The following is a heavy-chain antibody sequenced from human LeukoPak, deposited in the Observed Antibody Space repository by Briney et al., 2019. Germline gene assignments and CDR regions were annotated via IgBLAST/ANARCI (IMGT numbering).Heavy chain of an antibody. Sequence: ASVKVSCKASGYTFTDFYMHWVRQAPGQGLEWMGCINPNTGGTNSAQNFQGRVTMTRDTSISTAYMELSRLRSDDTAVYYCAREGTASSSPNWFDPWGQGTLVTVSS. CDR2: INPNTGGT. V-gene: IGHV1-2*02. CDR1: GYTFTDFY. J-gene: IGHJ5*02. D-gene: IGHD6-13*01. CDR3: AREGTASSSPNWFDP.